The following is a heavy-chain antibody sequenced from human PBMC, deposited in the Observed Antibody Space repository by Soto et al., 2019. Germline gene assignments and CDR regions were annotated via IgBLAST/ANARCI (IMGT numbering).Heavy chain of an antibody. Sequence: ASVKVSCKASGYTFTSYYMNWVRQAPGQGLEWLGIINPSGGYTTYAQRFLGRVTMTSDTSTSTVHMELGSLTSEDTAVYYCAREGFFYDNSGYPSHGWFDLWGQGTLVTVSS. CDR1: GYTFTSYY. CDR2: INPSGGYT. J-gene: IGHJ5*02. CDR3: AREGFFYDNSGYPSHGWFDL. D-gene: IGHD3-22*01. V-gene: IGHV1-46*01.